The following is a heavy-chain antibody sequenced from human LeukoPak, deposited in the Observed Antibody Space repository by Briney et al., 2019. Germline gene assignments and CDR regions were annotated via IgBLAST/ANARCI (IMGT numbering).Heavy chain of an antibody. CDR1: GFTFSSYA. CDR3: ARRATTERGHSYGLDY. J-gene: IGHJ4*02. CDR2: ISSTSSYI. Sequence: GGSLRLSCAASGFTFSSYAMNWVRQAPGKGLEWVSSISSTSSYIYYADSVKGRFTISRDNAKNSLYLQMNSLRAEDTAVYYCARRATTERGHSYGLDYWGQGTLVTVSS. D-gene: IGHD5-18*01. V-gene: IGHV3-21*01.